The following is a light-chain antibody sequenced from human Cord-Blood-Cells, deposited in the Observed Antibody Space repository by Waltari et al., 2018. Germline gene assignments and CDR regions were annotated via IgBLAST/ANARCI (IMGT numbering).Light chain of an antibody. CDR2: GAS. CDR3: QQYGSSPKA. CDR1: QSVSSSY. J-gene: IGKJ4*01. V-gene: IGKV3-20*01. Sequence: EIVLTQSPGTLSLSPGERATLSCRASQSVSSSYLAWYQQKPGQAPRLLIYGASSRATGIPDRFSGSGSGTDFTLTISRLEPEDFAVCYCQQYGSSPKAFGGGTKVEIK.